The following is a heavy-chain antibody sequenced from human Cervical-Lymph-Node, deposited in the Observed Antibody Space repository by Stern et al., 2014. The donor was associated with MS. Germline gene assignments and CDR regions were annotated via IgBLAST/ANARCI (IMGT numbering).Heavy chain of an antibody. D-gene: IGHD6-19*01. V-gene: IGHV3-21*01. CDR3: ARTSVTGRVAFDI. CDR2: ITYANSFI. CDR1: GFSISTHA. Sequence: EVQLVEPGGGLVKPGGSLRLSCVASGFSISTHALNWVRQAPGKGLEWVSSITYANSFIYDEGSVKGRFTISRDNAKNSLYLVMNSLRGDDTAVYYCARTSVTGRVAFDIWGQGTMVTVSS. J-gene: IGHJ3*02.